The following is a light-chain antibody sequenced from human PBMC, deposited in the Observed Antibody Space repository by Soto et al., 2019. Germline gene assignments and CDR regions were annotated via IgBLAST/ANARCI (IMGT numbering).Light chain of an antibody. CDR1: QGIGDR. V-gene: IGKV1-12*01. CDR3: LQVYSFPRT. J-gene: IGKJ1*01. Sequence: DIQMTQSPSSVSASVGDRVTLTCRASQGIGDRLAWFQQKPGKAPQYLIQAASILQSGVPSRFSGSGSGTEFILTINNLQPEDFASYFCLQVYSFPRTFGLGTQVDIK. CDR2: AAS.